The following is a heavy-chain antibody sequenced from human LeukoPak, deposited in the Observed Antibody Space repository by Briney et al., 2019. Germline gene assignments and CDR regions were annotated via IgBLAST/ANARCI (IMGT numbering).Heavy chain of an antibody. J-gene: IGHJ6*02. D-gene: IGHD1-26*01. CDR2: ISSSGGST. V-gene: IGHV3-23*01. CDR3: AIQDSGYYYYGMDV. Sequence: GGSLRLSCAASGFTFSSYAMSWVRQAPGKGLEWVSAISSSGGSTYYADSVKGRFTISRDNSKNTLYLQMNSLRAEDTAVYYCAIQDSGYYYYGMDVWGQGTTVTVSS. CDR1: GFTFSSYA.